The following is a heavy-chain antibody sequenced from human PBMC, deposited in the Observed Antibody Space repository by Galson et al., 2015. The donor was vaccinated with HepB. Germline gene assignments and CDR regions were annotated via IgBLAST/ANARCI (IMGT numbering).Heavy chain of an antibody. CDR3: ASPVSVVGDY. J-gene: IGHJ4*02. D-gene: IGHD6-19*01. CDR2: ISGSGIYT. V-gene: IGHV3-21*06. CDR1: GFTFSNAW. Sequence: SLRLSCAASGFTFSNAWMSWVRQAPGKGLEWVSTISGSGIYTYYADSVKGRFAISRDNAKNLVYLQMNSLRAEDTAVYYCASPVSVVGDYWGQGTLVAVSS.